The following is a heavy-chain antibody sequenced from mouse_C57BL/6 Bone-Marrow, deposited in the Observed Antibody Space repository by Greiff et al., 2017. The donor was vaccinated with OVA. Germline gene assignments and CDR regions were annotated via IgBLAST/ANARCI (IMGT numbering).Heavy chain of an antibody. CDR2: IHPSDSET. D-gene: IGHD1-1*01. CDR1: GYTFTSYW. V-gene: IGHV1-52*01. J-gene: IGHJ2*01. CDR3: ARWNYYGSSYYFDY. Sequence: VQLQQPGAELVRPGSSVKLSCKASGYTFTSYWMHWVKQRPIQGLEWIGNIHPSDSETHYNQKFKDKATLTVDKSSSTAYMQLSSLTSEDSAVYYGARWNYYGSSYYFDYWGQGTTLTVSS.